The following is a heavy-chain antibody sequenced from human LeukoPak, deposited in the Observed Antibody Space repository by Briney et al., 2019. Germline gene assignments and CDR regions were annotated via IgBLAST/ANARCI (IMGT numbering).Heavy chain of an antibody. CDR2: INHSGST. CDR3: ARHKASRGYYGSGSFPTWFDP. J-gene: IGHJ5*02. CDR1: GVSFSGYY. V-gene: IGHV4-34*01. D-gene: IGHD3-10*01. Sequence: KPSETLSLTCAVYGVSFSGYYWSWIRQPPGKGLEWIGEINHSGSTNYDPSLKSRVTISVDMSKNQFSLKLSSVTAADTAVYYCARHKASRGYYGSGSFPTWFDPWGQGTLVTVSS.